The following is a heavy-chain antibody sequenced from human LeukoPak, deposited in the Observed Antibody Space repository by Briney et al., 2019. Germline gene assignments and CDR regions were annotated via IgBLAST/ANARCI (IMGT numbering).Heavy chain of an antibody. CDR2: ISGSGGST. J-gene: IGHJ5*02. Sequence: GGSLRLSCAAAGFTFDDYGMSWVRQAPGKGLEGVSAISGSGGSTYYADSGKGRFTISIANSTTTLSLQMNSLSPEATAVYYCAKEMGIAAARGGNWFDPWGQGTLVTVSS. CDR3: AKEMGIAAARGGNWFDP. V-gene: IGHV3-23*01. CDR1: GFTFDDYG. D-gene: IGHD6-13*01.